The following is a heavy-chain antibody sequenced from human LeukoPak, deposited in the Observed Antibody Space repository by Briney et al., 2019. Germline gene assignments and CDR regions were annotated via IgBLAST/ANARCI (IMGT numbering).Heavy chain of an antibody. D-gene: IGHD3-22*01. Sequence: GGSLRLSCAGSGFTFSSYVMSWVRQAPGKGLEWVSVISGSGVNTDYADSVKGRFTISRDNAKNSLYLQMNSLRAEDTAVYYCARGVYYDSSGYYYDYWGQGTLVTVSS. CDR3: ARGVYYDSSGYYYDY. V-gene: IGHV3-23*01. CDR2: ISGSGVNT. J-gene: IGHJ4*02. CDR1: GFTFSSYV.